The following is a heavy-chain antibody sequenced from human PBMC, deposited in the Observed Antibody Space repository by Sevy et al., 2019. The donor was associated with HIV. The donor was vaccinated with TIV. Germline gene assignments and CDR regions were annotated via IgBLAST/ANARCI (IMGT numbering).Heavy chain of an antibody. J-gene: IGHJ4*02. CDR2: IKQDGSEK. Sequence: GGSVRLSCTASGFTLRDHWITWVRQAPGQGLQWVANIKQDGSEKYYVDSVKGRFTISRDNAKRSLYLQMDSPRAEDTAVYYCVRDSCLLPSNSPYYFDFWGQGTLVTVSS. D-gene: IGHD1-26*01. CDR3: VRDSCLLPSNSPYYFDF. V-gene: IGHV3-7*03. CDR1: GFTLRDHW.